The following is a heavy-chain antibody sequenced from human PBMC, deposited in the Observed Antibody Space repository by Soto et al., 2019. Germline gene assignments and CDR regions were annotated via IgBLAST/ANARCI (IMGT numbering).Heavy chain of an antibody. CDR3: ARGYCTSTICDPWFDH. CDR2: IYPGDSDT. V-gene: IGHV5-51*01. J-gene: IGHJ5*02. CDR1: GYSFTSYW. D-gene: IGHD2-2*01. Sequence: SGESLKISCTGVGYSFTSYWIGWVRQMPGKGLEWMGIIYPGDSDTRYSPSFQGQVTISVDKSITTAYLQWNSLKASDTAMYYCARGYCTSTICDPWFDHWGQGTLVTVSS.